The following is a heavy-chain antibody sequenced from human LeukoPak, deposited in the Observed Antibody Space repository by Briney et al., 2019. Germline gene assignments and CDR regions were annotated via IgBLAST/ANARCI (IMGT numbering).Heavy chain of an antibody. Sequence: SETLSLTCAVYGGSFSGYYWSWIRQPPGKGLEWIGEINHSGSTNYNPSLKSRVTISVDTSKNQFSLKLSSVTAADTAVYYCARASGFQLLYYFDYWGQGTLVTVSS. CDR2: INHSGST. D-gene: IGHD2-2*01. CDR3: ARASGFQLLYYFDY. J-gene: IGHJ4*02. CDR1: GGSFSGYY. V-gene: IGHV4-34*01.